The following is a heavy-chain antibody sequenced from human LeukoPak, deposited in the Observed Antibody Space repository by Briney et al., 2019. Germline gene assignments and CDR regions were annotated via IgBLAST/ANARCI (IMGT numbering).Heavy chain of an antibody. D-gene: IGHD1-1*01. CDR3: ARDRKGSGTRTRYFDL. V-gene: IGHV3-53*01. CDR2: IYSGGST. J-gene: IGHJ2*01. Sequence: GGSLRLSCAASGFTVSSNYMSWVRQAPGKGLEWVSVIYSGGSTYYADSAKGRFTISRDNSKNTLYLQMNSLRAEDTAVYYCARDRKGSGTRTRYFDLWGRGTLVTVSS. CDR1: GFTVSSNY.